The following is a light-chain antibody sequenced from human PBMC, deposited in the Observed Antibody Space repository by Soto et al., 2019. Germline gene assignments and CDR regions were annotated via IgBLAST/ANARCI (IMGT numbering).Light chain of an antibody. V-gene: IGLV3-21*02. CDR2: DDS. Sequence: SYELTQAPSVSAAPGQTARITCGGNNIVIISVHWYQQKPGQAPVLVVDDDSDRPSGIPERLSGSNSGNTATLTISRVEAGDEADYYCQVWDGRVGHVVFGGGTKLTVL. CDR1: NIVIIS. J-gene: IGLJ2*01. CDR3: QVWDGRVGHVV.